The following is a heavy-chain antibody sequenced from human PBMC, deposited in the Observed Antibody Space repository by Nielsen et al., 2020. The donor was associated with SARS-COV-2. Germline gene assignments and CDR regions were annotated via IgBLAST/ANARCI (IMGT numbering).Heavy chain of an antibody. CDR3: ARDKISGYSSGWYYIY. J-gene: IGHJ4*02. Sequence: GESLKISCAASGFTFSSYWMGWVRQAPGKGLEWVANIKQDGSEKYYVDSVKGRFTISRDNAKNSLYLQMNSLRAENTAVYYCARDKISGYSSGWYYIYWGQGTLVTVSS. D-gene: IGHD6-19*01. CDR1: GFTFSSYW. V-gene: IGHV3-7*03. CDR2: IKQDGSEK.